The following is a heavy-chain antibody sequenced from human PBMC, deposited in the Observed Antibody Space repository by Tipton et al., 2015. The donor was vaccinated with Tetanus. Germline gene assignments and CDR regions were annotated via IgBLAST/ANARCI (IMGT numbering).Heavy chain of an antibody. CDR2: IWYDGNNK. CDR1: GFTFSNYA. Sequence: SLRLSCEVSGFTFSNYAIHWVRQAPGKGLEWVAVIWYDGNNKYYAESVRGRFTISRDNSRNTVFLQMNSLRVEDTAVYYCAREKKEAATDYGGQGTLVSVSS. CDR3: AREKKEAATDY. V-gene: IGHV3-33*01. D-gene: IGHD1-26*01. J-gene: IGHJ4*02.